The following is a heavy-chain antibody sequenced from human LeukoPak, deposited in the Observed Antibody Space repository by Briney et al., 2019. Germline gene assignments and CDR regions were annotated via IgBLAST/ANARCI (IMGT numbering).Heavy chain of an antibody. Sequence: SETLSLTCTVSGGSISSYYWSWIRQPPGKGLEWIGYIYYSGSTNYNPSLKSRVTMSVDTSKNQSSLKLSSVTAADTAVYYCARGTRYCTNGVCYHPPFDYWGQGTLVTVSS. CDR3: ARGTRYCTNGVCYHPPFDY. D-gene: IGHD2-8*01. CDR1: GGSISSYY. V-gene: IGHV4-59*12. CDR2: IYYSGST. J-gene: IGHJ4*02.